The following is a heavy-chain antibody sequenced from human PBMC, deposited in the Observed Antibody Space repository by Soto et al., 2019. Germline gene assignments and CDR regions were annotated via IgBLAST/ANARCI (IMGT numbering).Heavy chain of an antibody. D-gene: IGHD3-3*01. V-gene: IGHV3-53*01. CDR3: ARERAYYDFWSGYYRPDGMDV. Sequence: GGSLRLSCAASGFSVSVNYMNWVRQAPGKGLQWVSVVNAGGTTYYADSVKGRFTISRDDSKNTLYLQMNSLRAEDTAVYFCARERAYYDFWSGYYRPDGMDVWGQGTTVTVSS. CDR2: VNAGGTT. CDR1: GFSVSVNY. J-gene: IGHJ6*02.